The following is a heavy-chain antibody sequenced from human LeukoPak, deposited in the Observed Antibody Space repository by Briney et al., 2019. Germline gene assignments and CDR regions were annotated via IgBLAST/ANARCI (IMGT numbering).Heavy chain of an antibody. J-gene: IGHJ4*02. D-gene: IGHD2-15*01. Sequence: PGGSLRLSCAASGFSFSSYSMNWVRQASGKGLEWVGRIRSKANNYATTYAASVKGRFTISRDDSKNTAYLQMNSLKTEDTAVYYCTRHQGAGGSGVDYWGQGTLVTVSS. V-gene: IGHV3-73*01. CDR2: IRSKANNYAT. CDR3: TRHQGAGGSGVDY. CDR1: GFSFSSYS.